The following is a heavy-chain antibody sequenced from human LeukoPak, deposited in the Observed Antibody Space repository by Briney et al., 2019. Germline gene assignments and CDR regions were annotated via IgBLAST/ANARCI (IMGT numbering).Heavy chain of an antibody. Sequence: PGGSLRLSCAASGFTFSSYSMNWVRQAPGKGLEWVSSISSSGSYIYYADSVKGRFTISRDNAKNSLYLQMNSLRAEDTAVYYCARIYAGFDYWGQGTLVTVSS. CDR3: ARIYAGFDY. D-gene: IGHD5/OR15-5a*01. CDR2: ISSSGSYI. J-gene: IGHJ4*02. CDR1: GFTFSSYS. V-gene: IGHV3-21*01.